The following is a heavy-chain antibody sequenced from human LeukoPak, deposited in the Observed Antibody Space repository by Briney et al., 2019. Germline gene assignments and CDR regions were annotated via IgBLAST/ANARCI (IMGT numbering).Heavy chain of an antibody. CDR3: AKGYIFEAFLDAFDI. J-gene: IGHJ3*02. V-gene: IGHV3-23*01. Sequence: GGSLRLSCAASGFTFSSYAMSWVRQAPGKGLEWVSGISGSGGSTYFADSVKGRFTISRDNSKNTLSLQMNSLRAGDTAIYYCAKGYIFEAFLDAFDIWGQGTMVTVSS. CDR2: ISGSGGST. D-gene: IGHD3-3*01. CDR1: GFTFSSYA.